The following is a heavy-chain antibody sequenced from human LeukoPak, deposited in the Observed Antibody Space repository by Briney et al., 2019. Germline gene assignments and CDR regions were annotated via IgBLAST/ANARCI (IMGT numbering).Heavy chain of an antibody. V-gene: IGHV4-59*08. CDR1: GGSISSYF. CDR2: IYYRGST. Sequence: SETLSLTCTVSGGSISSYFWSWIRQPPGKGLEWIGYIYYRGSTNYNPSLKSRVTMSVDTSKNQFSLKLSSVTAADTAVYYCARPGTIRKDDAFDIWGQGTMVTVSS. D-gene: IGHD3-3*02. CDR3: ARPGTIRKDDAFDI. J-gene: IGHJ3*02.